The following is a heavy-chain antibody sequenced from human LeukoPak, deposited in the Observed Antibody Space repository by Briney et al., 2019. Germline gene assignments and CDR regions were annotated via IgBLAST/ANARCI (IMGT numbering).Heavy chain of an antibody. J-gene: IGHJ4*02. CDR3: AKSSETYHYDY. Sequence: GGTLRLSCEASGFTFSSYVMNWVRQAPGKGLEGVSSIDASGVTTYYADSVKGRFTISRDDSKSTLFLQMNSLRAEDTAIYYCAKSSETYHYDYWGQGILVTVSS. D-gene: IGHD3-10*01. V-gene: IGHV3-23*01. CDR2: IDASGVTT. CDR1: GFTFSSYV.